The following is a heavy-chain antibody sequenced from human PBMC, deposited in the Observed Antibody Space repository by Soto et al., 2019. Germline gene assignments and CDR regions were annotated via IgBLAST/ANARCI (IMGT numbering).Heavy chain of an antibody. CDR3: AREVGSSTSSHYFYYYAMDV. D-gene: IGHD6-6*01. J-gene: IGHJ6*02. V-gene: IGHV3-30*09. Sequence: VAVISYDGSNKYYADSVKGRVDISRDNSKNMVYLQMNSLRGEDTAVYYCAREVGSSTSSHYFYYYAMDVWGQGTTVTVSS. CDR2: ISYDGSNK.